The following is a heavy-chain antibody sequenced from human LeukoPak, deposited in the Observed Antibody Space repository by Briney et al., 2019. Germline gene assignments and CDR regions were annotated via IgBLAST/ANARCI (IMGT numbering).Heavy chain of an antibody. J-gene: IGHJ6*03. D-gene: IGHD6-19*01. CDR1: GGSISSGTYY. CDR2: ISSSGGT. Sequence: SETLSLTCTVSGGSISSGTYYWSWIRQPAGKGLEWIGHISSSGGTNYNPSLKRRVTISLDTSNNQFSLKLSSVTAADTAVYYCASLGIAVAGIHGIRARDYMDVWGKGTTVTISS. V-gene: IGHV4-61*09. CDR3: ASLGIAVAGIHGIRARDYMDV.